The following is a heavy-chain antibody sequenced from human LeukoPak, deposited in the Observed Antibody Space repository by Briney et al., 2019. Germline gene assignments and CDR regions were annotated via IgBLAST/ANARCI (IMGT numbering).Heavy chain of an antibody. CDR2: INGSGDRK. CDR3: AKDSAAPISITMVRGRWYFDY. CDR1: GFTFSSYA. V-gene: IGHV3-23*01. Sequence: PGGSLRLSCAASGFTFSSYAMSWVRQAPGKGLEWVSTINGSGDRKYYTDSVKGRFTISRVSSENTLYLQMNSLRAEDTAVYYCAKDSAAPISITMVRGRWYFDYWGQGTLVTVSS. J-gene: IGHJ4*02. D-gene: IGHD3-10*01.